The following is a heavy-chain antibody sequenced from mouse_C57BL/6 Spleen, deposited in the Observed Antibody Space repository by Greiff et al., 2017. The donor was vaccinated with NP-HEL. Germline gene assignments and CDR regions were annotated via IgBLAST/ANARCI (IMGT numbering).Heavy chain of an antibody. CDR2: ISSGSSTI. V-gene: IGHV5-17*01. J-gene: IGHJ4*01. D-gene: IGHD2-4*01. CDR1: GFTFSDYG. CDR3: ARRYYDYDGAPYYAMDY. Sequence: EVHLVESGGGLVKPGGSLKLSCAASGFTFSDYGMHWVRQAPEKGLEWVAYISSGSSTIYYADTVKGRFTISRDNAKNTLFLQMTRLRSEDTAMYYCARRYYDYDGAPYYAMDYWGQGTSVTVSS.